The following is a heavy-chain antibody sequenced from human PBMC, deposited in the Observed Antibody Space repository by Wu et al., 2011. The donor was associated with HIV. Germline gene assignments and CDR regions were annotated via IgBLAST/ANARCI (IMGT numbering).Heavy chain of an antibody. CDR2: NSGGT. Sequence: NSGGTNYAQKFQGRVTMTRDTSISTAYMELSRLRSDDTAVYYCAREDSSSSWGVLANDYWGQGTLVTVSS. V-gene: IGHV1-2*02. D-gene: IGHD6-6*01. CDR3: AREDSSSSWGVLANDY. J-gene: IGHJ4*02.